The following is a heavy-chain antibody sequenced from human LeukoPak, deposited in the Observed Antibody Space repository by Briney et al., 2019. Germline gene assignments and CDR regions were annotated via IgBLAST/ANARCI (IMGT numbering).Heavy chain of an antibody. CDR3: AKDGMVGATTGLYYFDY. V-gene: IGHV3-30*02. CDR1: EFNFSNCA. J-gene: IGHJ4*02. Sequence: SGGFLRLSCAASEFNFSNCAMTWVRQAPGKGLDVVTFIRYDGNHQYYADSVKGRFTISRDNSKNTFYLQMNSLRAEDTAVYYCAKDGMVGATTGLYYFDYWGQGILVTVSS. D-gene: IGHD1-26*01. CDR2: IRYDGNHQ.